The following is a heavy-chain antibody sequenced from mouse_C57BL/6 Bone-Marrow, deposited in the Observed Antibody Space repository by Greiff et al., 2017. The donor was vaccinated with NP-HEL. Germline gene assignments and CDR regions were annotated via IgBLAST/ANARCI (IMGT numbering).Heavy chain of an antibody. V-gene: IGHV1-61*01. CDR2: IYPSDSET. D-gene: IGHD4-1*01. Sequence: QVQLQQPGAELVRPGSSVKLSCKASGYTFTSYWMDWVKQRPGQGLEWIGNIYPSDSETPYNQKFKDKATLTVDKSSSTAYMQLSSLTSEDSAVYYCARGLGPAWFAYWGQGTLVTVSA. CDR1: GYTFTSYW. CDR3: ARGLGPAWFAY. J-gene: IGHJ3*01.